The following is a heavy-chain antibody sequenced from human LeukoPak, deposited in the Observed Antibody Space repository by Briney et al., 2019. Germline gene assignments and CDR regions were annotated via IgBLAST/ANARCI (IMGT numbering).Heavy chain of an antibody. Sequence: GGSLRLSCAVSGFTFSSYWMHWVRQAPGKGLVWVSRIDRDGSRINYADSVKGRFTISRDNGKNTLFLQMNSLRAEDTAVYYCARAVPNYGGNSWFDYWGQGTLVTVSS. CDR1: GFTFSSYW. D-gene: IGHD4-23*01. V-gene: IGHV3-74*01. CDR2: IDRDGSRI. J-gene: IGHJ4*02. CDR3: ARAVPNYGGNSWFDY.